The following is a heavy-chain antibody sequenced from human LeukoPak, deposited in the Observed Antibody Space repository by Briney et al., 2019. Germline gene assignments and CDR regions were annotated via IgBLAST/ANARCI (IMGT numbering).Heavy chain of an antibody. J-gene: IGHJ4*02. CDR2: IYDSGST. CDR1: GGSISIYY. Sequence: PSETLSLTCTVSGGSISIYYWSWIRQPPGKGLEWIGYIYDSGSTNYNPSLKSRVTISVDTSKNQLSLKLSSVTAADTAVYYCARGRGYSYAYWGQGTLVTVSS. D-gene: IGHD5-18*01. V-gene: IGHV4-59*12. CDR3: ARGRGYSYAY.